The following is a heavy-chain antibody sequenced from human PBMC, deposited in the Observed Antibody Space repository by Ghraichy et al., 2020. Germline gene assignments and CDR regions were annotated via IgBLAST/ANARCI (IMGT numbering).Heavy chain of an antibody. D-gene: IGHD4-17*01. Sequence: SETLSLTCAVSGGSISSGGYSWSWIRQPPGKGLEWIGYIYHSGSTYYNPSLKSRVTISVDRSKNQFSLKLSSVTAADTAVYYCARVRGDYGVPHYNWFDPWGQGTLVTVSS. CDR1: GGSISSGGYS. J-gene: IGHJ5*02. CDR3: ARVRGDYGVPHYNWFDP. V-gene: IGHV4-30-2*01. CDR2: IYHSGST.